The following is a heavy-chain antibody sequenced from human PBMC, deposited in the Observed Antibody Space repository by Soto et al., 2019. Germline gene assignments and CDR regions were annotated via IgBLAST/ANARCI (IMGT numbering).Heavy chain of an antibody. CDR3: TRDSSYYGAGRGVLDY. V-gene: IGHV3-66*01. J-gene: IGHJ4*02. CDR2: IYSGGNT. CDR1: GLSVNNNY. D-gene: IGHD3-10*01. Sequence: GSLRLSCAVSGLSVNNNYMSWVRQATGKGLEWVSVIYSGGNTDYAESVRGRFTVSRDTSKNTLYRQMNSLRAEDTAIYYCTRDSSYYGAGRGVLDYRAQGTPVTVS.